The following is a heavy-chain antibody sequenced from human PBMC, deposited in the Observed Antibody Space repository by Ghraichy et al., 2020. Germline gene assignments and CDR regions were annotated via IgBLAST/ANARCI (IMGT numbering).Heavy chain of an antibody. CDR1: VGSFSGYY. CDR2: INPTGTT. V-gene: IGHV4-34*01. J-gene: IGHJ3*02. CDR3: ARRRQTWSAAEGDAFDI. D-gene: IGHD5-18*01. Sequence: SETLSLTCAVYVGSFSGYYWSWIRQPPGKGLGWIGEINPTGTTNNNPSLKSRLTLLVDPSKNQFSLQLKSVTAADTAVYYCARRRQTWSAAEGDAFDIWGHGTMVTGSS.